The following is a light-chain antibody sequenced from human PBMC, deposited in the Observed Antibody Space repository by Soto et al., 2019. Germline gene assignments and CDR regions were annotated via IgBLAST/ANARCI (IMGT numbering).Light chain of an antibody. Sequence: QSALTQPRSVSGSPGQSLTISCTGTSSDVGGYNYVSWYQQYPGKVPKLMIYDVTKRPSGVPDRSSGSKSGNTASLTISGLQAEDEADYCCCSHAGSYTYVFGTGTKVTVL. CDR1: SSDVGGYNY. CDR2: DVT. J-gene: IGLJ1*01. V-gene: IGLV2-11*01. CDR3: CSHAGSYTYV.